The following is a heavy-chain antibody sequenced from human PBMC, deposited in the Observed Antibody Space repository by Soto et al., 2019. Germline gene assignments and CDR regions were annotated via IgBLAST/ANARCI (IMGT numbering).Heavy chain of an antibody. Sequence: GASVKVSCKDIGYSFTSHYMHWVRQAPGQGLEWMGIINPSGGSTSYAQKFQGRVTITRDTSTSTVYMELSSLRSGDTAVYYCARDYSLGKRPPYSGPPRGADYWGQGTQVTVSS. CDR2: INPSGGST. J-gene: IGHJ4*02. V-gene: IGHV1-46*01. CDR1: GYSFTSHY. CDR3: ARDYSLGKRPPYSGPPRGADY. D-gene: IGHD5-12*01.